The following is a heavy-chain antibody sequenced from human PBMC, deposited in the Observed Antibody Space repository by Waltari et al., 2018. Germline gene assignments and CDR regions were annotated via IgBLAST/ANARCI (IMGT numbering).Heavy chain of an antibody. Sequence: EVQLVESGGGLVQPGGSLRLSCSGSGFTFSNSWMSWVRQAPGKGLEWVASRKQDGGEKYYVDSMKGRFTISRDNDNNSLFLQMDSLRVEVTAVYYCARGVTTVECWGQGALVTVSS. V-gene: IGHV3-7*04. CDR2: RKQDGGEK. CDR3: ARGVTTVEC. J-gene: IGHJ4*02. D-gene: IGHD2-21*02. CDR1: GFTFSNSW.